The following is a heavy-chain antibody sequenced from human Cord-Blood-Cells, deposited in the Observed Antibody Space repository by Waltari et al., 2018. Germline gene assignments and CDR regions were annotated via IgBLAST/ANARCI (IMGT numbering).Heavy chain of an antibody. CDR1: GGSISSSSYY. CDR3: ARQVWYGSGSYYNWFDP. J-gene: IGHJ5*02. V-gene: IGHV4-39*01. D-gene: IGHD3-10*01. CDR2: IYYSGST. Sequence: QLQLQESGPGLVKPSENLSLTCTVSGGSISSSSYYWGWLRQPPGKGLEWIGSIYYSGSTYYNPSLKSRVTISVDTSKNQFSLKLSSVTAADTAVYYCARQVWYGSGSYYNWFDPWGQGTLVTVSS.